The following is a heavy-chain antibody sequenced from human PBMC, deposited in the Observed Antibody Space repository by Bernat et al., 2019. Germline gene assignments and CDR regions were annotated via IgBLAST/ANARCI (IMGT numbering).Heavy chain of an antibody. Sequence: EVQLLESGGGLVQPGGSLRLSCAAAGFTFSSYGMRWVRQAPGKGLEWVSYISSSSSTIYYADSVKGRFTISRDNAKNLLYQQMNSLRDEDTAVDYSAREDTVTPHLYYFDSWGQGTLVTVSS. CDR2: ISSSSSTI. CDR1: GFTFSSYG. D-gene: IGHD4-11*01. V-gene: IGHV3-48*02. CDR3: AREDTVTPHLYYFDS. J-gene: IGHJ4*02.